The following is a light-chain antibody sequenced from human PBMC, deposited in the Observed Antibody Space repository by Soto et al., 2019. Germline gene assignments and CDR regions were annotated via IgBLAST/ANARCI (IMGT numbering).Light chain of an antibody. J-gene: IGKJ1*01. V-gene: IGKV3-11*01. CDR3: QQRSNWPAT. CDR1: QSVSSSD. CDR2: DAS. Sequence: EIVMTQSPTTLSVSQGERATLSCRDSQSVSSSDLAWYQQKPGQAPRLLIYDASNRATGIPARFSGSGSGTDFTLTISSLEPEDFADYYCQQRSNWPATFGQGTKVDIK.